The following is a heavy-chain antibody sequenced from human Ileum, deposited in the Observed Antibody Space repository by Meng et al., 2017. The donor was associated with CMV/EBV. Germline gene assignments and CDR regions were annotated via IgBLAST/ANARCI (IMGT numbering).Heavy chain of an antibody. Sequence: ASVKVSCKASGDTPTADFMFWVRQAPGQGLEWMGWINSHSGATQYAQKFQGRVTMTRDTSISTVYMDLSSLRSDDTADYYCLTYTSSSHSFDPWGQGTLVTVSS. J-gene: IGHJ5*02. CDR3: LTYTSSSHSFDP. CDR2: INSHSGAT. D-gene: IGHD6-6*01. V-gene: IGHV1-2*02. CDR1: GDTPTADF.